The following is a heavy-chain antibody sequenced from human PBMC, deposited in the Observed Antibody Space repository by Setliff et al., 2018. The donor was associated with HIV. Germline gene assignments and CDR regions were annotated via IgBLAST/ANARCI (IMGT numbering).Heavy chain of an antibody. CDR2: ISSSSSAI. CDR3: ARVAPGCSITRCYYYYMDV. Sequence: PGGSLRLSCVASGFAFSTYSMNWVRQAPGKGLEWVSYISSSSSAIYYADSVKGRFTISRDNAKNSLYLQVNSLRAEDTAVYYCARVAPGCSITRCYYYYMDVWGKGTTVTVSS. D-gene: IGHD3-10*02. J-gene: IGHJ6*03. V-gene: IGHV3-48*01. CDR1: GFAFSTYS.